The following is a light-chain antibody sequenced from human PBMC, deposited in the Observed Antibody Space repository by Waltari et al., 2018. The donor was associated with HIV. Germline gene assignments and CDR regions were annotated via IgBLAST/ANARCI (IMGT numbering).Light chain of an antibody. CDR1: IRHVCGHNF. CDR3: CSYAGSYIWV. Sequence: QSALTQPRSLSGSPGQSVTISCTGTIRHVCGHNFLSLYQQHPGKAPRLLIYDVTQRPSGVPDRFSGSKSDNTASLTISGLQAEDDGDYYCCSYAGSYIWVFGGGTSLTVL. V-gene: IGLV2-11*01. J-gene: IGLJ3*02. CDR2: DVT.